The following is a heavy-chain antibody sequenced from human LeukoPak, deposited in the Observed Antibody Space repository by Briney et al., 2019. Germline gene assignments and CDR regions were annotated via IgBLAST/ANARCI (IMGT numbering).Heavy chain of an antibody. J-gene: IGHJ6*02. D-gene: IGHD4-23*01. CDR2: IIPIFGTA. V-gene: IGHV1-69*13. CDR1: GGTFSSYA. Sequence: SVKPSCKASGGTFSSYAISWVRQAPGQGLEWMGGIIPIFGTANYAQKFQGRVTITADESTSTAYMELSSLRSEDTAVYYCASMISYGCNTRGVFNSTGMAVGGQGPPFTVS. CDR3: ASMISYGCNTRGVFNSTGMAV.